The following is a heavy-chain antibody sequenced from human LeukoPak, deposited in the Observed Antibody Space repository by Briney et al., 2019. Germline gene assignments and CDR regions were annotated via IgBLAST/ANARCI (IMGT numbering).Heavy chain of an antibody. J-gene: IGHJ4*02. Sequence: ETLSLTCTVSGGSISSYYWSWIRQPAGKGLEWIGRIYTSGSTNYNPSLKSRVTMSVDTSKNQFSLKLSSVTAADTAVYYCARDRYYYDSSGYLFDYWGQGTLVTVSS. D-gene: IGHD3-22*01. CDR3: ARDRYYYDSSGYLFDY. CDR1: GGSISSYY. V-gene: IGHV4-4*07. CDR2: IYTSGST.